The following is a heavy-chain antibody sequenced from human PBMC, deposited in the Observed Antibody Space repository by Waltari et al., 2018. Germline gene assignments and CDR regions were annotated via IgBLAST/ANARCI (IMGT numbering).Heavy chain of an antibody. J-gene: IGHJ4*02. Sequence: QVQVVQSGAEVKKPGASVKVSCKASGYTFTDYSIHWGRQAPGQGLEWMGWINPKSGDTKYAQKFQGWVTMTRDTSVTTAYWEVSRLRSDDTAVYFCARAIGIPVAASFVYWGQGTLVTVSS. D-gene: IGHD6-19*01. CDR2: INPKSGDT. CDR3: ARAIGIPVAASFVY. V-gene: IGHV1-2*04. CDR1: GYTFTDYS.